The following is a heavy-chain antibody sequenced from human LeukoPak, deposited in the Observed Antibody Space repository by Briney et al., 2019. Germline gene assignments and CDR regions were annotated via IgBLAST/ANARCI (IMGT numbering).Heavy chain of an antibody. V-gene: IGHV1-2*02. J-gene: IGHJ4*02. Sequence: GASVKVSCKASGGTFSSYTINWVRQAPGQGLEWMGWINPNSGGTNYAQKFQGRVTMTRDTSISTAYMELSRLRSDDTAVYYCARGGELPNWGQGTLVTVSS. D-gene: IGHD1-26*01. CDR2: INPNSGGT. CDR3: ARGGELPN. CDR1: GGTFSSYT.